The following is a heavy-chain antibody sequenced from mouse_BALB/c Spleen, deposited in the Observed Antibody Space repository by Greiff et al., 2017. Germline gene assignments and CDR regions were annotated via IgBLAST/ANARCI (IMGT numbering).Heavy chain of an antibody. CDR1: GYSITSGYY. J-gene: IGHJ2*01. V-gene: IGHV3-6*02. CDR2: ISYDGSN. CDR3: AREVTTVVDFFDY. Sequence: EVQLVESGPGLVKPSQSLSLTCSVTGYSITSGYYWNWIRQFPGNKLEWMGYISYDGSNNYNPSLKNRISITRDTSKNQFFLKLNSVTTEDTATYYCAREVTTVVDFFDYWGQGTTLTVSS. D-gene: IGHD1-1*01.